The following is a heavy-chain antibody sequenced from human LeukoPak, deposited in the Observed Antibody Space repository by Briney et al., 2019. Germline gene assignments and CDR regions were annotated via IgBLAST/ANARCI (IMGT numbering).Heavy chain of an antibody. CDR2: ISISGDNT. J-gene: IGHJ4*02. V-gene: IGHV3-23*01. CDR1: GFHFSRYA. CDR3: ARLISTSSSRFSDY. Sequence: GGSLRLACAASGFHFSRYAMIWVRQATGKGLEWVSAISISGDNTYYAISQKGRYTITRHTSRNTLYLEMHSLRAEDTAVYYCARLISTSSSRFSDYWGQGPLVSVST. D-gene: IGHD6-6*01.